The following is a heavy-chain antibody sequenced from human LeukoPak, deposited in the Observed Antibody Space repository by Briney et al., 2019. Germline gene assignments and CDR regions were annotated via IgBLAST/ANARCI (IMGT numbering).Heavy chain of an antibody. Sequence: PSETLSLTCTVSGGSISSGSYYWSWIRQPAGKGLEWIGRIYTSGSTNYNPSLKSRVTISVDTSKNQFSLKLSSVTAADTAVYYCAAYSSSWYDYWGQGTLVTVPS. CDR1: GGSISSGSYY. J-gene: IGHJ4*02. CDR3: AAYSSSWYDY. V-gene: IGHV4-61*02. D-gene: IGHD6-13*01. CDR2: IYTSGST.